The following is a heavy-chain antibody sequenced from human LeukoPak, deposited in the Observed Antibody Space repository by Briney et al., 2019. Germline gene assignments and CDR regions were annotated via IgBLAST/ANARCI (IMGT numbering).Heavy chain of an antibody. D-gene: IGHD3-22*01. J-gene: IGHJ2*01. CDR2: INWNGGST. V-gene: IGHV3-20*04. Sequence: VSLRLSCAASGFTFDDYGMSWVRQAPGKGLEWVSTINWNGGSTCYADSVKGRFTISRDNAKNSLYLQMNNLRTEDTALYYCARTYDSSGYWYFDLWGRGTLVTVSS. CDR1: GFTFDDYG. CDR3: ARTYDSSGYWYFDL.